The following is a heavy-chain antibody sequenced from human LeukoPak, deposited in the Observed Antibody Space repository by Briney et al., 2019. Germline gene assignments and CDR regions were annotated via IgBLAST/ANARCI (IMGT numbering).Heavy chain of an antibody. D-gene: IGHD5-18*01. V-gene: IGHV3-33*08. CDR2: IWYDGSNK. Sequence: GGSRRLSCAASGFTFSSYGMHWVRQAPGKGLEWVAVIWYDGSNKYYADSVKGRFTISRDNSKNTLYLQMNSLRAEDTAVCYCARVHSQYYYYYGMDVWGQGTTVTVSS. CDR1: GFTFSSYG. J-gene: IGHJ6*02. CDR3: ARVHSQYYYYYGMDV.